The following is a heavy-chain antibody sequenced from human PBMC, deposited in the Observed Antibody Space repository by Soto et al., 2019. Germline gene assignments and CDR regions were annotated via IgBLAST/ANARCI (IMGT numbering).Heavy chain of an antibody. CDR2: IYYNGRT. CDR1: GGSISSDDYY. CDR3: ARDRSNSPDYFDY. Sequence: SETLSLTCTVSGGSISSDDYYWSWIRQPPGKGLEWIGYIYYNGRTDYNPSLKSRVIISIDTSKNQFSLNLNPVSAADTAVYYCARDRSNSPDYFDYWGQGTLVTVSS. D-gene: IGHD6-6*01. J-gene: IGHJ4*02. V-gene: IGHV4-30-4*01.